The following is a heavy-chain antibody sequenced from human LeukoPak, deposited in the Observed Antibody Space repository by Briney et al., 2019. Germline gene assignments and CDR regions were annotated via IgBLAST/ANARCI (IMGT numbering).Heavy chain of an antibody. Sequence: SVKVSCKASGGTFSSYAISWVRQAPGQGLEWMGGIIPIFGTANYAQKFQGRVTITADESTSTAYMELSSLRSEDTAVYYCARVAPGTTFYYYYYMDVWGKGTTVTISS. CDR1: GGTFSSYA. CDR2: IIPIFGTA. D-gene: IGHD1-1*01. J-gene: IGHJ6*03. CDR3: ARVAPGTTFYYYYYMDV. V-gene: IGHV1-69*13.